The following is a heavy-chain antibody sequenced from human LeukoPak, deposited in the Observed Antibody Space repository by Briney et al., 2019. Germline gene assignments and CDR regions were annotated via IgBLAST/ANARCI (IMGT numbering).Heavy chain of an antibody. CDR1: GGSISSYY. CDR3: ARVSGSGDGHYYGSGRSDYYYYGMDV. J-gene: IGHJ6*02. CDR2: IYYSGST. D-gene: IGHD3-10*01. V-gene: IGHV4-59*01. Sequence: SETLSLTCTVSGGSISSYYWSWIRQPPGKGLEWIGYIYYSGSTNYNPSLKSRVTISVDTSKNQFSLKLSSVTAADTAVYYCARVSGSGDGHYYGSGRSDYYYYGMDVWGQGTTVTVSS.